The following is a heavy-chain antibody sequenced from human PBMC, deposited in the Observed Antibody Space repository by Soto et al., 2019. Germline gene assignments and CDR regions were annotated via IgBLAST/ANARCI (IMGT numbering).Heavy chain of an antibody. CDR2: IIPIFGSE. D-gene: IGHD6-13*01. CDR3: AIRGIAAAGTEDRWFDT. CDR1: GGSITKYG. V-gene: IGHV1-69*12. Sequence: QVRLVQSGAEVKEPGSSVKVSCKASGGSITKYGISWVRQAPGKGLEWMGGIIPIFGSESYAQKLRGRVTMTADESTNTAYVELRGLRSEDTAVYYCAIRGIAAAGTEDRWFDTWGQGTLVTVSS. J-gene: IGHJ5*02.